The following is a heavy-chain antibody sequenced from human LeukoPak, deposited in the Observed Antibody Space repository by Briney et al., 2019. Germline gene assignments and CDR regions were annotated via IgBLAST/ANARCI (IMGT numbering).Heavy chain of an antibody. CDR3: ARGSGGSSTSP. CDR2: INHSGST. CDR1: GGSISSYY. D-gene: IGHD2-2*01. J-gene: IGHJ5*02. V-gene: IGHV4-34*01. Sequence: SETLSLTCTVSGGSISSYYWSWIRQPPGKGLEWIGEINHSGSTNYNPSLKSRVTISVDTSKNQFSLKLSSVTAADTAVYYCARGSGGSSTSPWGQGTLVTVSS.